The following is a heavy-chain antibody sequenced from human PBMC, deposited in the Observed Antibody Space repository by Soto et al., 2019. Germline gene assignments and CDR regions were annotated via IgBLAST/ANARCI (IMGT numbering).Heavy chain of an antibody. CDR2: FDPEDGET. CDR1: GYTLTEVS. Sequence: DSVKVSCKGSGYTLTEVSMHWVRQAPGKGLEWMGGFDPEDGETIYAQKFQGRVTMTEDTSTDTAYMELSSLRSEDTAVYYCATVAARYYGMDVWGQGTTVTVSS. D-gene: IGHD6-6*01. J-gene: IGHJ6*02. CDR3: ATVAARYYGMDV. V-gene: IGHV1-24*01.